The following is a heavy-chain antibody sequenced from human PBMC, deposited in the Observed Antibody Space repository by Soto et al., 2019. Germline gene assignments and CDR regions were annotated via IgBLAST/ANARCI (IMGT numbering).Heavy chain of an antibody. CDR1: GFTFSVYA. Sequence: PGGSLRLSCAATGFTFSVYAMTWVRQAPGKGLEWVSAVTANGGSTYSADSVKGRFTISRDNSKSTLFLQMNSLRAEDTAVYYCASLGVGDWANYYYYYGMDVWGQGTTVTVYS. D-gene: IGHD2-21*02. CDR3: ASLGVGDWANYYYYYGMDV. J-gene: IGHJ6*02. CDR2: VTANGGST. V-gene: IGHV3-23*01.